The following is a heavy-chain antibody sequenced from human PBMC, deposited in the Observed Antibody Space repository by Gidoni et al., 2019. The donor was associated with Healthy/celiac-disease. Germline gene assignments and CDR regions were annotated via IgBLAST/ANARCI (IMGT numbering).Heavy chain of an antibody. J-gene: IGHJ4*02. CDR1: GGSIRSRSYY. D-gene: IGHD3-22*01. CDR2: IYYSGST. V-gene: IGHV4-39*07. CDR3: ARDSDYYDSSGYYGDTLY. Sequence: QLQLQESGPGLVTPSETLSLTCTVSGGSIRSRSYYWGWIRQPPGKGLEWLGSIYYSGSTYYNPSLKSRVTISVDTSENQFSLKLSSVTAADTAVYYCARDSDYYDSSGYYGDTLYWGQGTLVTVSS.